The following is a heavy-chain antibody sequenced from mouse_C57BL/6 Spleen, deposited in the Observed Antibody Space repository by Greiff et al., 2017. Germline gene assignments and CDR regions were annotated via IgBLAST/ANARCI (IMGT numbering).Heavy chain of an antibody. CDR3: TRWLLFSYCYTRDY. CDR2: IDPETGGT. D-gene: IGHD2-3*01. J-gene: IGHJ4*01. CDR1: GYTFTDYE. Sequence: QVQLQQSGAELVRPGASVTLSCKASGYTFTDYEMNWVKQTPVHGLEWIGAIDPETGGTAYNQKFKGKAILTADKSSSTAYMELRSLTSEDSAVYYCTRWLLFSYCYTRDYWGQGTSVTVSS. V-gene: IGHV1-15*01.